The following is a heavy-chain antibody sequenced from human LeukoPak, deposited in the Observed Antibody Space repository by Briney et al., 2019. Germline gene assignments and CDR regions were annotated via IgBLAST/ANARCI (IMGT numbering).Heavy chain of an antibody. CDR2: ISSTGSTI. V-gene: IGHV3-11*04. Sequence: GESLRLSCAASGFTFSDYYMSWIRQAPGKGLEWVSYISSTGSTIYYSDSVKGRFTISRDNAKNSLYLQMNSLRAEDTAVYYCARVREMATIALFFGHFDYWGQGTLVTVSS. J-gene: IGHJ4*02. D-gene: IGHD5-24*01. CDR3: ARVREMATIALFFGHFDY. CDR1: GFTFSDYY.